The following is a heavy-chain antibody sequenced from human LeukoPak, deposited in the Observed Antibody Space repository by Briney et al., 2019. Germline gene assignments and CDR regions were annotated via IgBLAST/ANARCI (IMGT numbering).Heavy chain of an antibody. CDR3: TTTDSSPLATVTTMDV. CDR2: IKSKTDSGTT. J-gene: IGHJ6*04. CDR1: GFTFSNAW. V-gene: IGHV3-15*01. Sequence: GGSLRLSCAASGFTFSNAWMSWVRQAPGKGLEWVGRIKSKTDSGTTDYAAPVKGRFTISRDDSKNTLYLQMNSLKTEDTAVYYCTTTDSSPLATVTTMDVWGKGTTVTVSS. D-gene: IGHD4-17*01.